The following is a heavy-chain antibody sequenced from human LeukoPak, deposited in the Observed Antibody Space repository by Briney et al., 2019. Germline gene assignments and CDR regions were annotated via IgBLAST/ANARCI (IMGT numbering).Heavy chain of an antibody. Sequence: SETLSLTCTVSGGSISSRSYYWGWIRQPPGKGLEWIGSIYYSGSTYYNPSLKSRDTVSVDTSKNQFSLKLSSVTAADTAVYYCARQSVVPAASGGYDAFDIWGQGTMVTVSS. CDR1: GGSISSRSYY. CDR3: ARQSVVPAASGGYDAFDI. CDR2: IYYSGST. D-gene: IGHD2-2*01. J-gene: IGHJ3*02. V-gene: IGHV4-39*01.